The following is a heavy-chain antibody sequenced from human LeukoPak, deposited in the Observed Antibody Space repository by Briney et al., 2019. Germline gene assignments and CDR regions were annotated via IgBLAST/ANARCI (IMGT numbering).Heavy chain of an antibody. CDR2: ISYDGSNK. CDR1: GFTFSSYA. CDR3: ARGSQGTRLAFDI. Sequence: GGSLRLSCAASGFTFSSYAMHWVRQAPGKGLEWVAVISYDGSNKYYADSVKGRFTISRDNSKNTPYLQMNSLRAEDTAVYYCARGSQGTRLAFDIWGQGTMVTVSS. D-gene: IGHD2-8*01. V-gene: IGHV3-30-3*01. J-gene: IGHJ3*02.